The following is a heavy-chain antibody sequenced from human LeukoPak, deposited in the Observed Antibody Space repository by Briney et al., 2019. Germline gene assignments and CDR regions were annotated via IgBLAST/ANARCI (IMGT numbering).Heavy chain of an antibody. CDR3: ARGPGLDVFDI. CDR2: ISSSGTTI. V-gene: IGHV3-11*04. J-gene: IGHJ3*02. CDR1: GFTFSDYY. Sequence: PGGSLRLSCAASGFTFSDYYMSWIRQAPGKGLEWISYISSSGTTIYYADSVKGRFTISRDNSKNTLYLQMNSLRAEDTAVYYCARGPGLDVFDIWGQGTMVTVSS.